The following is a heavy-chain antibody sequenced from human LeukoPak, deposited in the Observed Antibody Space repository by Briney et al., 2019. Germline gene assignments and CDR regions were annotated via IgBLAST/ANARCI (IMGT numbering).Heavy chain of an antibody. Sequence: GGSLRLSCAASGFTVSSNYMSWVRQAPGKGLEWVSAISGSGGSTYYADSVKGRFTISRDNSKNTLYLQMNSLRAEDTAVYYCAKASGSSGWYSYFDYWGQGTLVTVSS. D-gene: IGHD6-19*01. CDR2: ISGSGGST. CDR1: GFTVSSNY. V-gene: IGHV3-23*01. CDR3: AKASGSSGWYSYFDY. J-gene: IGHJ4*02.